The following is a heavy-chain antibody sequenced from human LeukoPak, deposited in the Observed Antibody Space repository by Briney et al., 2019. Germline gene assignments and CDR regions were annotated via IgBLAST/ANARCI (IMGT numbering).Heavy chain of an antibody. CDR2: ISFDGSKK. CDR1: GFTFSSYA. Sequence: PGGSLRLSCAASGFTFSSYAMHWVRQAPGKGLEWVAIISFDGSKKYYADSVKGRFTISRDNSKNTLYLQMNSLRVEDTAVYYCARGAYCTNGVCISYYYYMDVWGKGTTVTVSS. J-gene: IGHJ6*03. D-gene: IGHD2-8*01. V-gene: IGHV3-30*04. CDR3: ARGAYCTNGVCISYYYYMDV.